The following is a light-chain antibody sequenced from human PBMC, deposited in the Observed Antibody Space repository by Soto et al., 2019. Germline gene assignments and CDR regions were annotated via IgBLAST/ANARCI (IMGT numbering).Light chain of an antibody. J-gene: IGKJ4*01. CDR2: DTS. CDR3: QRYNNWPLT. CDR1: QSVRRSY. Sequence: EIVLTQSPGTLSLSPGERATLYCRASQSVRRSYFAWYQQKPGQAPRILIYDTSARATGVPARFCGSRSGTEFPLTINSLQSEVFAVYYCQRYNNWPLTFGGGTKVDIK. V-gene: IGKV3-15*01.